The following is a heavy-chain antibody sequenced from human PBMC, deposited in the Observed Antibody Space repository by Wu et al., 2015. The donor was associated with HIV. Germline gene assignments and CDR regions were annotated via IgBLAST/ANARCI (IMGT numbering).Heavy chain of an antibody. J-gene: IGHJ5*02. CDR3: ARDFGYYSGSVS. CDR2: ITPIFRTP. V-gene: IGHV1-69*13. Sequence: QVQLVQSGAEVKKPGASVKVSCKASGYTFTNYDISWVRQAPGQGLEWMGRITPIFRTPNYVQKFQGRVTITADESTSTVYMELISLRSEDAAVYYCARDFGYYSGSVSWGQGTLVTVSS. CDR1: GYTFTNYD. D-gene: IGHD6-19*01.